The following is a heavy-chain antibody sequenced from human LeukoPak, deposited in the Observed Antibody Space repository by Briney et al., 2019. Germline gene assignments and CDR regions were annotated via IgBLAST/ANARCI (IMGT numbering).Heavy chain of an antibody. CDR3: ARDIVGATPLDY. CDR2: INSDGSST. CDR1: GFTFSSYW. Sequence: GGSLRLSCAASGFTFSSYWMHWVRQAPGKGLVWVSRINSDGSSTSHADSVKGRFTISRDNDKNTLYLQMNSLRAEDTAVYYCARDIVGATPLDYWGQGTLVTVSS. V-gene: IGHV3-74*01. D-gene: IGHD1-26*01. J-gene: IGHJ4*02.